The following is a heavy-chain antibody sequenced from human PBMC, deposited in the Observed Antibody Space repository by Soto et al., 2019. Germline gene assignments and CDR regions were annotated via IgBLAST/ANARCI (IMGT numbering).Heavy chain of an antibody. J-gene: IGHJ4*02. Sequence: SETLSLTCTVSGGSISSYYWSWIRQPPGKGLEWIGYIYYSGSTNYNPSLKSRVTISVDTSKNQFSLKLSSVTAADTAVYYCARGTIDKLTSIFGVVTEEPYFDYWGQGTLVTVSS. D-gene: IGHD3-3*01. CDR1: GGSISSYY. CDR2: IYYSGST. CDR3: ARGTIDKLTSIFGVVTEEPYFDY. V-gene: IGHV4-59*01.